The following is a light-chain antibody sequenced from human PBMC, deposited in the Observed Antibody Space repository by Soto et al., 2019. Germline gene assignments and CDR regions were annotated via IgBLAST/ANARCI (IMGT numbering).Light chain of an antibody. CDR1: SSDVGGYHY. Sequence: QSALTLPASVSGSPGQSITISCTGTSSDVGGYHYVYWYQQHPGKAPKLMIYDVSNRPSGVSNRFSGSKSGNTASLTISGLEAEDEAYYCCSSYSSSSTLVFGGGTKLTVL. CDR2: DVS. J-gene: IGLJ2*01. CDR3: SSYSSSSTLV. V-gene: IGLV2-14*01.